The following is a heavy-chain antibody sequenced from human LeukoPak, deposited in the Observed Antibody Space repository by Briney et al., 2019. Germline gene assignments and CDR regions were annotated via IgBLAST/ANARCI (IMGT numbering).Heavy chain of an antibody. D-gene: IGHD1-1*01. J-gene: IGHJ4*02. V-gene: IGHV3-23*01. CDR3: ASRSQLGTFDY. CDR2: ISGSGGST. Sequence: GSLRLSCAASGFTFSSYAMSWVRQAPGKGLEWVSAISGSGGSTYYADSAKGRFTISRDNSKNTLYLQMNSLRAEDTAVYYCASRSQLGTFDYWGQGTLVTVSS. CDR1: GFTFSSYA.